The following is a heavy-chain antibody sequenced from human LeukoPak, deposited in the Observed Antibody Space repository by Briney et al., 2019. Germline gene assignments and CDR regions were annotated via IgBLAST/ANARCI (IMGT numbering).Heavy chain of an antibody. CDR2: IRSKAYGGTT. CDR3: TRDSSGYLLYYFDY. CDR1: GFTFGDYA. D-gene: IGHD3-22*01. V-gene: IGHV3-49*04. Sequence: GGSLRLSCTASGFTFGDYAMSWVRQAPGKGLEWVGFIRSKAYGGTTEYAASVKGRFTISRDDSKSIAYLQMNSLKTEDTAVYYCTRDSSGYLLYYFDYWDQGTLVTVSS. J-gene: IGHJ4*02.